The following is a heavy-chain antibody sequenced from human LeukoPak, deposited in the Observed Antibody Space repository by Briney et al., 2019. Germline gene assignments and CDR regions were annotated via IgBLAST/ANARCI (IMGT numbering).Heavy chain of an antibody. V-gene: IGHV4-34*01. CDR2: INHSGST. J-gene: IGHJ4*02. CDR1: GGSFSGYY. Sequence: SETLSLTCAVYGGSFSGYYWSWIRQPPGKGLEWIGEINHSGSTNYNPSLKSRVTISVDRPNNRFSLKLSSVTPADTAVYYCARHTSSSWGDWGQGTLVTVSS. D-gene: IGHD6-13*01. CDR3: ARHTSSSWGD.